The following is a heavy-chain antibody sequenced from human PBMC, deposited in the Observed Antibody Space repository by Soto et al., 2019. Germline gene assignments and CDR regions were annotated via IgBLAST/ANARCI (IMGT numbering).Heavy chain of an antibody. CDR2: ISWNSGSI. Sequence: SLRSYCVASGFTVDDYGMHWFRQAPGKGLEWVSAISWNSGSIGYADSVKGLFTISRDNAKNSLYLQRNRLRAEDTAFYFCSKVLTTHTFGPLDPWGEGTLVTVSS. CDR1: GFTVDDYG. D-gene: IGHD3-16*01. V-gene: IGHV3-9*01. CDR3: SKVLTTHTFGPLDP. J-gene: IGHJ5*02.